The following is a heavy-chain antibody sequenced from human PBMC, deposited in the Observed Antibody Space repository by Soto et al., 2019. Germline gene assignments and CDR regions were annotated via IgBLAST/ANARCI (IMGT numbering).Heavy chain of an antibody. CDR3: ARGRGLVGGATSLDY. Sequence: QVQLQQWGAGLLKPSETLSLTCAVYGGSFSGYYWSWIRQPPGKGLEWIGEINHSGSTNSNPSLKSRVTISLDTSKNQFSLTLSSVTAADTAVYYCARGRGLVGGATSLDYWGQGTLVTVSS. V-gene: IGHV4-34*01. J-gene: IGHJ4*02. CDR2: INHSGST. D-gene: IGHD1-26*01. CDR1: GGSFSGYY.